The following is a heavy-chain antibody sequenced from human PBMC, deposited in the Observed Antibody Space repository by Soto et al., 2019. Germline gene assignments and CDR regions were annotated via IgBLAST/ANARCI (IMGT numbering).Heavy chain of an antibody. D-gene: IGHD2-2*01. CDR1: GFTFSSYG. CDR2: IWYDGSNK. Sequence: ESGGGVVQPGRSLRLSCAASGFTFSSYGMHWVRQAPGKGLEWVAVIWYDGSNKYYADSVKGRFTISRDNSKNTLYLQMNSLRAEDTAVYYCARDTDTSSLDYWGQGTLVTVSS. V-gene: IGHV3-33*01. J-gene: IGHJ4*02. CDR3: ARDTDTSSLDY.